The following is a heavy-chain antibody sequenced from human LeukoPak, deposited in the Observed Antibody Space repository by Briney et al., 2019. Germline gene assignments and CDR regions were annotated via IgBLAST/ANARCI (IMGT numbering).Heavy chain of an antibody. Sequence: PSETLSLTCTVSGDSISSNNYYWGWIRQPPGKGLEWIGEINHSGSTNYNPSLKSRVTISVDTSKNQFSLKLSSVTAADTAVYYCARGTAADYWGQGTLVTVSS. CDR2: INHSGST. V-gene: IGHV4-39*07. CDR1: GDSISSNNYY. CDR3: ARGTAADY. D-gene: IGHD6-13*01. J-gene: IGHJ4*02.